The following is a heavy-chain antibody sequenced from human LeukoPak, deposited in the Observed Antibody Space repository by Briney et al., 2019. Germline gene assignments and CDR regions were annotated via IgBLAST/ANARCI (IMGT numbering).Heavy chain of an antibody. Sequence: GGSLRLSCAASGFTFSTYGMHWVRQAPGKGLGWVAIIWYNGNTKYYADSVKGRFTISRDNSKNTLYLQMNSLRAEDTAMYYCARETHGVNFDYWGQGTLVTVSS. D-gene: IGHD4-17*01. CDR2: IWYNGNTK. V-gene: IGHV3-33*01. CDR3: ARETHGVNFDY. CDR1: GFTFSTYG. J-gene: IGHJ4*02.